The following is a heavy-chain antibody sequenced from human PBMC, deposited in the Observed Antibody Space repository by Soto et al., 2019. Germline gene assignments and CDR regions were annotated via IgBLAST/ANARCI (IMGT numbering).Heavy chain of an antibody. J-gene: IGHJ6*02. V-gene: IGHV3-30-3*01. CDR3: ARDLSDGRGGSRWRYYYYYCGRDV. CDR2: ISYDGSNK. D-gene: IGHD6-13*01. CDR1: GFTFSSYA. Sequence: QVQLVESGGGVVQPGRSLRLSCAASGFTFSSYAMHWVRQAPGKGLEWVAVISYDGSNKYYADSVQGPFTISRHNSKNTRYLQMNSRRAEDTAVYYCARDLSDGRGGSRWRYYYYYCGRDVWGQGTTVTVSS.